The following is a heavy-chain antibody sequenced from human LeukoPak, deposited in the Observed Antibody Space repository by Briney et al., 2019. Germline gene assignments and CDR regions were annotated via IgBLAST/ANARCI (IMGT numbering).Heavy chain of an antibody. Sequence: GGSLRLSCTASGFTFRSYTMNWVRQAPGKGLEWVSTISGGGTTTYYAESVKGRFTISRDNSKNTLYLQLNSLRAEDTAVYYCASSSPNWFDPWGQGTLVTVSS. CDR3: ASSSPNWFDP. V-gene: IGHV3-23*01. CDR1: GFTFRSYT. CDR2: ISGGGTTT. D-gene: IGHD2-2*01. J-gene: IGHJ5*02.